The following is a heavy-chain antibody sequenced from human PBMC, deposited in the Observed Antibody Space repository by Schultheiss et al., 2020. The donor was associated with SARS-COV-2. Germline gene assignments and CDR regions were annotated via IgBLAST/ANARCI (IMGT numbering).Heavy chain of an antibody. J-gene: IGHJ4*02. Sequence: GGSLRLSCTGSGFNFGDYAMSWFRQAPGKGLEWVGFIRSKAYGGTTEYAASVKGRFTISRDDSKSIAYLQMNSLKTEGTAVYYCARNWNYAFDIWGQGTLVTVSS. D-gene: IGHD1-7*01. CDR1: GFNFGDYA. V-gene: IGHV3-49*03. CDR2: IRSKAYGGTT. CDR3: ARNWNYAFDI.